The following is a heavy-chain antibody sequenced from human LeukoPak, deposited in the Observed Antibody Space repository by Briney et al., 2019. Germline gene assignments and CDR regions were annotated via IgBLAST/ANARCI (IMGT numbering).Heavy chain of an antibody. V-gene: IGHV4-59*12. CDR2: IYYSGST. Sequence: PSETLSLTCTVSGGSISSYYWSWVRQPPGKGLEWIGYIYYSGSTNYNPSLKSRVTISVDTSKNQFSLKRSSVTGADTAVYYCARDNIRGVKRGGQGTLVTVSS. J-gene: IGHJ4*02. D-gene: IGHD3-10*01. CDR3: ARDNIRGVKR. CDR1: GGSISSYY.